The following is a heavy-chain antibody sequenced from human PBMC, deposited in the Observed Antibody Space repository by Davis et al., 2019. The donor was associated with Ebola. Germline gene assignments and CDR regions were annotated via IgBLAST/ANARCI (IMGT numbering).Heavy chain of an antibody. CDR1: GGSFSGYY. CDR2: INHSGST. J-gene: IGHJ6*03. Sequence: PSETLSLTCAVYGGSFSGYYWSWIRQPPGKGLDWIGEINHSGSTNYNPSLKSRVTISVDTSKNQFSLKLSSVTAADTAVYYCARVRLPNYYYYYYMDVWGKGTTVTVSS. CDR3: ARVRLPNYYYYYYMDV. D-gene: IGHD6-25*01. V-gene: IGHV4-34*01.